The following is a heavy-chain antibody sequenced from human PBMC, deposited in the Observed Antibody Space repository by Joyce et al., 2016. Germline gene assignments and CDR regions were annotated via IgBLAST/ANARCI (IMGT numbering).Heavy chain of an antibody. V-gene: IGHV3-13*05. CDR1: GFTFSAYE. Sequence: EVKLVEAGGALVQPGGSLRLSCAASGFTFSAYEIHWVRQTTGKGLWGVSAIGTAGYPYYAGFVKCRFTISRENAKSSLFLQMNSLRAEDTAVYYCARERGGGMSAFDIWGQGTMVTVSS. D-gene: IGHD3-16*01. CDR3: ARERGGGMSAFDI. J-gene: IGHJ3*02. CDR2: IGTAGYP.